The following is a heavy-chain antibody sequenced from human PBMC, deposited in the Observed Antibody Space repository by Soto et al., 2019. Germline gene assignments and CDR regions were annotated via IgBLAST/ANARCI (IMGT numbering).Heavy chain of an antibody. CDR1: GFTLNNYG. Sequence: QVQLVESGGGVVQPGGSLRLSCAASGFTLNNYGMHWVRPAPGKGLEWVAGIWHDGSNKYYLESVKGRFTISRDNSKNMLYPRMNSLRVQDTAVYHCAREAGYHGTIGQQLPDCWGQGIIVTVS. CDR2: IWHDGSNK. CDR3: AREAGYHGTIGQQLPDC. D-gene: IGHD2-2*01. J-gene: IGHJ4*02. V-gene: IGHV3-33*01.